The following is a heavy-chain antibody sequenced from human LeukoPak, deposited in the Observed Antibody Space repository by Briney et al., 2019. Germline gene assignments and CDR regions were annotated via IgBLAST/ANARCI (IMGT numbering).Heavy chain of an antibody. V-gene: IGHV1-18*01. D-gene: IGHD6-13*01. CDR2: ISAYNDNT. J-gene: IGHJ3*02. CDR1: GYTFTTYT. Sequence: ASVKVSCKASGYTFTTYTISWVRLAPGQGLEWMGWISAYNDNTNYAQKLQGRVTMTTDTSTSKAYMELRSLRSDDTAVYYCAREEGAPIAAANIWGLGTMVTVSS. CDR3: AREEGAPIAAANI.